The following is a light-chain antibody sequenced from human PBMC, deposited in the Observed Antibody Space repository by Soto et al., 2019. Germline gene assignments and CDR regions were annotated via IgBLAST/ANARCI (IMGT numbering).Light chain of an antibody. Sequence: AIQLTQAPSSLSASVGDRVTITCRASLGISSALAWYQQKPGQAPKLLIYDASSLESGVPSRFSGSGSGTDFTLTISSLQPEDFATYYCQQFNSYPRTFGPGTKVDIK. CDR2: DAS. CDR3: QQFNSYPRT. J-gene: IGKJ3*01. CDR1: LGISSA. V-gene: IGKV1-13*02.